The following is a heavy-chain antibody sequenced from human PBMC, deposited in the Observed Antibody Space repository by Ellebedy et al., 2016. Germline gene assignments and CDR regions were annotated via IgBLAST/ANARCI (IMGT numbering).Heavy chain of an antibody. CDR3: ARSSGGTVGH. J-gene: IGHJ5*02. CDR2: ISWNSGSI. V-gene: IGHV3-9*01. Sequence: GGSLRLSCAASGFTFDDYAMHWVRQAPGKGLEWVSGISWNSGSIGYADSVKGRFTISRDNAKNSLYLQMNSLRGEDTAVYYCARSSGGTVGHWGQGTLVTVSS. CDR1: GFTFDDYA. D-gene: IGHD2-15*01.